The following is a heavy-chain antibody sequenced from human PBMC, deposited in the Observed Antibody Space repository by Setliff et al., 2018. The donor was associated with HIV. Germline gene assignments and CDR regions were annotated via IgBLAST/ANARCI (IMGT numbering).Heavy chain of an antibody. D-gene: IGHD3-22*01. CDR3: AAGLHYYDSTGYPLTFDY. CDR2: LDTRGRA. V-gene: IGHV4-4*08. CDR1: GGSISRYF. J-gene: IGHJ4*02. Sequence: PSETLSLTCTVSGGSISRYFWNWIRQPPGKGLEWIGYLDTRGRAIYNPSLESRVTISVDTSKNRFSLRLSSVTAADTAVYYCAAGLHYYDSTGYPLTFDYWGQGALVTVSS.